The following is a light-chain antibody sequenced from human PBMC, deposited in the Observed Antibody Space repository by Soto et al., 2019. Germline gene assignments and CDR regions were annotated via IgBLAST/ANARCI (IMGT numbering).Light chain of an antibody. CDR3: QQRSNWPPWT. CDR1: QSVSSY. CDR2: DAS. J-gene: IGKJ1*01. Sequence: EIVLTQSPATLSLSPGERATLSCRASQSVSSYLAWYQQKPGQAPRVLIYDASNRATGIPARFSGSGSGTDITLTSSSLEPEDFAVYYCQQRSNWPPWTFGQGTKVEIK. V-gene: IGKV3-11*01.